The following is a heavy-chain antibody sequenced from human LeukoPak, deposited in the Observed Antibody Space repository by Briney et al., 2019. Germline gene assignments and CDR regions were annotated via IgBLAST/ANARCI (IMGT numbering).Heavy chain of an antibody. CDR3: ARDSFDY. J-gene: IGHJ4*02. V-gene: IGHV4-38-2*02. CDR2: IYHSGST. Sequence: KPSETLSLTCTVSGYSISSGYYWGWIRQPPGKGLEWIGSIYHSGSTYYNPSLKSRVTISVDTSKNQFSLKLSSVTAADTAVYYCARDSFDYWGQGTLVTVSS. CDR1: GYSISSGYY.